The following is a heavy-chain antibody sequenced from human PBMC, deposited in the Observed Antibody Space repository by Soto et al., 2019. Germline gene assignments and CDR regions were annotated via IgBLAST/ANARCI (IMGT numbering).Heavy chain of an antibody. CDR3: ARHNYGYIYYFDY. V-gene: IGHV3-30*03. J-gene: IGHJ4*02. CDR2: ISYDGKTQ. Sequence: VPLVESGGGVVQPGRSLRLSCVASGFIFGDYALHWLRQAPGEGLEWLTVISYDGKTQFYADSVKGRFTISRDNSKNTLYLQMNSLTAEDTAVYYCARHNYGYIYYFDYWGQGTLVSVSS. CDR1: GFIFGDYA. D-gene: IGHD3-16*01.